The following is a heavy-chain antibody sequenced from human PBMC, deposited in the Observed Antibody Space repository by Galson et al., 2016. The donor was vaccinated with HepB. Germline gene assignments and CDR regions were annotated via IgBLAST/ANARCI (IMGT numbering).Heavy chain of an antibody. CDR2: VIPMLDTT. CDR1: GGSFSAYP. Sequence: SVKVSCKVSGGSFSAYPIAWVRQAPGHGLEWLGGVIPMLDTTTYAPKLRDRVTITADESTRIASMEPNNLTPADTAVDYCARGGDATEFYHRGMVVWGQGTTGTVSS. CDR3: ARGGDATEFYHRGMVV. D-gene: IGHD2-2*01. V-gene: IGHV1-69*13. J-gene: IGHJ6*02.